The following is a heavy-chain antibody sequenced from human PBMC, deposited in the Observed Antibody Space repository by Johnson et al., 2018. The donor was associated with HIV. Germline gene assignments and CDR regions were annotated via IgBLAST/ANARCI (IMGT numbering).Heavy chain of an antibody. V-gene: IGHV3-66*02. Sequence: VQLVESGGGLVKPGGSLRLSCAAPGLTFSDYYMTWIRQAPGKGLEWVSILYSAGSAYYADSVKGRFTISRDNSKNTLYLQMNSLRPEDTAVYYCARAPPYYGGYSVSDAFDIWGQGTMVTVSS. J-gene: IGHJ3*02. CDR3: ARAPPYYGGYSVSDAFDI. D-gene: IGHD3-22*01. CDR2: LYSAGSA. CDR1: GLTFSDYY.